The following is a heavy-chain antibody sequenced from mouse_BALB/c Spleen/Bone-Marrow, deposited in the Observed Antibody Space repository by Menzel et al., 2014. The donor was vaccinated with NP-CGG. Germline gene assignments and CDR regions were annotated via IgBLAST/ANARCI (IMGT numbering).Heavy chain of an antibody. D-gene: IGHD2-12*01. CDR3: TSYDWFAY. CDR1: GYTFTDYE. V-gene: IGHV1-15*01. CDR2: IDPETGGT. Sequence: VQLQQSGAELVRPGASVTLSCKASGYTFTDYEMHWVKQTPVHGLEWIGAIDPETGGTAYNQKFKGKATLTADKSSSTAYMELRSLTSEDSAVYYCTSYDWFAYRAQGTLVTVSA. J-gene: IGHJ3*01.